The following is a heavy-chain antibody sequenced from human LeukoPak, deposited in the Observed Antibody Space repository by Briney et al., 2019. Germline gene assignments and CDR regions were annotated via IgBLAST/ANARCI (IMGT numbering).Heavy chain of an antibody. V-gene: IGHV3-30*02. CDR1: GFTFSSYG. Sequence: GGSLRLSCAASGFTFSSYGMHWVRQAPGKGLEWVAFIRYDGSNKYYADSVKGRFTISRDKSKNTLDLQLNSLRAEDTAVYYCAKGGQFDFDYNHYYMDVWGKGTTVTVSS. CDR2: IRYDGSNK. J-gene: IGHJ6*03. D-gene: IGHD3-10*01. CDR3: AKGGQFDFDYNHYYMDV.